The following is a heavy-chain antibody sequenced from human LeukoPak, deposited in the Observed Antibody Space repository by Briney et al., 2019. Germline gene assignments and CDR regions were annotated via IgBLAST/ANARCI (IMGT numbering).Heavy chain of an antibody. V-gene: IGHV4-61*02. CDR1: GGSISSGSYY. J-gene: IGHJ4*02. D-gene: IGHD2-15*01. Sequence: SETLSLTCTVSGGSISSGSYYWSWIQQPAGKGLEWIGRIYTSGSTNYNPSLKSRVTISVDTSKNQFSLKLSSVTAADTAVYYCARYCSGGSCYSYNYWGQGTLVTVSS. CDR2: IYTSGST. CDR3: ARYCSGGSCYSYNY.